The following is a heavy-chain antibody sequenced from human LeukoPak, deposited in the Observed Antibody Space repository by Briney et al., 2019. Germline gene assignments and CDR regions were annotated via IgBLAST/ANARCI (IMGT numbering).Heavy chain of an antibody. CDR1: GFTFSSYA. CDR2: VSGSGGST. Sequence: GGSLRLSCAASGFTFSSYAMSWVRQPPGKGLEWVSAVSGSGGSTYYADSVKGRFTISRDNSKNTLYLQMSSLRAEDTAVYYCAKVGGSAPTFIDFWGQGTLVTVSS. CDR3: AKVGGSAPTFIDF. D-gene: IGHD6-25*01. J-gene: IGHJ4*02. V-gene: IGHV3-23*01.